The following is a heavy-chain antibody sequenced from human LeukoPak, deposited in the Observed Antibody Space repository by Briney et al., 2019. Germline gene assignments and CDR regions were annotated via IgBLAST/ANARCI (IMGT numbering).Heavy chain of an antibody. J-gene: IGHJ4*02. Sequence: GGSLRLSCAASGFTFGGYWMSWVRQAPGKGLEWVANIKQDGSEKYYVDSVEGRFTISRDNAKKSLYLQMNSLRAEDTAVYYCARVMTYSSGWYLDYWGQGTLVTVSS. V-gene: IGHV3-7*01. D-gene: IGHD6-19*01. CDR1: GFTFGGYW. CDR3: ARVMTYSSGWYLDY. CDR2: IKQDGSEK.